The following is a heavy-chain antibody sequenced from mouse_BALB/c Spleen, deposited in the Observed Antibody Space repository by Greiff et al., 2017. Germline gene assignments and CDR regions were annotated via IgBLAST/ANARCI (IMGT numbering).Heavy chain of an antibody. J-gene: IGHJ2*01. CDR3: APMIRGY. CDR1: GYTFTSYY. V-gene: IGHV1S56*01. D-gene: IGHD2-4*01. CDR2: IYPGNVNT. Sequence: QVQLQQSGPELVKPGASVRISCKASGYTFTSYYIHWVKQRPGQGLEWIGWIYPGNVNTKYNEKFKGKATLTVDKSSSTAYMQLSSLTSEDSAVYYCAPMIRGYWGQGTTLTVSS.